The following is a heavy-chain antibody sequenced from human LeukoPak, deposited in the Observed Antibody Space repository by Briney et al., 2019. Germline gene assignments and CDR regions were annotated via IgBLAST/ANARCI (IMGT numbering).Heavy chain of an antibody. J-gene: IGHJ4*02. Sequence: SETLSLTCAVYGGSFSGYYWSWIRQPPGKGLEWIGEIDHSGSTNYNPSLKSRVTISVDTSKNQFSLKLSSVTAADTAVYYRASHEESGIAAAGTFDYWGQGTLVTVSS. CDR1: GGSFSGYY. D-gene: IGHD6-13*01. CDR3: ASHEESGIAAAGTFDY. V-gene: IGHV4-34*01. CDR2: IDHSGST.